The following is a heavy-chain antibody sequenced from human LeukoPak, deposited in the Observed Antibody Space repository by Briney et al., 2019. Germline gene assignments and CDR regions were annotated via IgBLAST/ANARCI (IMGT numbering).Heavy chain of an antibody. V-gene: IGHV3-23*01. CDR3: AKSSYYDSSDS. CDR1: GFTFSTYA. D-gene: IGHD3-22*01. CDR2: ISAGGGCT. J-gene: IGHJ4*02. Sequence: GGSLRLSCAASGFTFSTYAMSWVRQAPGRGLEWVSGISAGGGCTNYADFVKGRFTISRDNYKNTLDLQMNTLRAEDTAVYYCAKSSYYDSSDSWGQGTLVTVSS.